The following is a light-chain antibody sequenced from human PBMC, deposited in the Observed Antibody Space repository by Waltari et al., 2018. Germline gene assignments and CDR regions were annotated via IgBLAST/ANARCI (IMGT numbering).Light chain of an antibody. V-gene: IGLV1-44*01. J-gene: IGLJ1*01. CDR1: SSNIGSNT. CDR2: SNN. CDR3: AAWDDSLNGPDYV. Sequence: QSVLTQPPSASGTPGQRVTIPCSGSSSNIGSNTVHWYQHPPGTAPKLLLYSNNQRPSGVPDRFSGSKSGTSASLAISGLQSEDEADYYCAAWDDSLNGPDYVFGTGTKVTVL.